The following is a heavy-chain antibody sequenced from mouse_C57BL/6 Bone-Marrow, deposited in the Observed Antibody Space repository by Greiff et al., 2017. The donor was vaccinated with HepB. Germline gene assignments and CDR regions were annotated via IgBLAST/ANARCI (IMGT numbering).Heavy chain of an antibody. J-gene: IGHJ2*01. Sequence: EVQVVESGGGLVQPKGSLKLSCAASGFTFNTYAMHWVRQAPGKGLEWVARIRSKSSNYATYYADSVKDRLTISRDDSQSMLYLQMNNLQTEDTAMYYCVRVSGYDYDGAYDFDYWGQGTTLTVSS. CDR2: IRSKSSNYAT. V-gene: IGHV10-3*01. CDR3: VRVSGYDYDGAYDFDY. CDR1: GFTFNTYA. D-gene: IGHD2-4*01.